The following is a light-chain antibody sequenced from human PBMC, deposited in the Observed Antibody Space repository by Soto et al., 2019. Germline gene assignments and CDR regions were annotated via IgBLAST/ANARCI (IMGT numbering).Light chain of an antibody. Sequence: DIVMTQSPDSLAVSLGERATINCKSSQSVLHSSNNKNYLAWYQQKSGQPPKLLIYWASTRESGVPDRFSGSGSGTDFTLTISSLQAEDVAVYYRQQYYRGTWTFGQGTKVDIK. CDR3: QQYYRGTWT. CDR1: QSVLHSSNNKNY. J-gene: IGKJ1*01. V-gene: IGKV4-1*01. CDR2: WAS.